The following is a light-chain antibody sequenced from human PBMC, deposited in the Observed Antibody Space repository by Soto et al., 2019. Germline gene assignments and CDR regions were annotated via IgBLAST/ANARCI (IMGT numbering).Light chain of an antibody. CDR3: QQRKKWPPT. J-gene: IGKJ5*01. CDR1: QSGSSY. V-gene: IGKV3-11*01. Sequence: VLTQSPATLSFSPGERATLSCRASQSGSSYLAWYQQNPGQAPTLLLYDVSNRATGIPPRFSGSGSGTAFTLTISSMEAEDFAVYYCQQRKKWPPTFGPGARLEIK. CDR2: DVS.